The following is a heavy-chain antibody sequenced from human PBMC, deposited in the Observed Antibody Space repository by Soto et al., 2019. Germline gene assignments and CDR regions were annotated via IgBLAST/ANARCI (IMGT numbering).Heavy chain of an antibody. J-gene: IGHJ6*02. CDR2: IYPADSDT. Sequence: GESLKISCKGSGYSFTTYWIAWVRQMPGKGLEWMGIIYPADSDTRYSPSFQGQVTISADKSISTAYLQWSSLRAEDTAVYYCARAPMVRGSLYANYYGMDVWGQGTTVTVSS. CDR1: GYSFTTYW. V-gene: IGHV5-51*01. CDR3: ARAPMVRGSLYANYYGMDV. D-gene: IGHD3-10*01.